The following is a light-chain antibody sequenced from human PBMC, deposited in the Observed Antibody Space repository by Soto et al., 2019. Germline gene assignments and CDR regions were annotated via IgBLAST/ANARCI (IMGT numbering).Light chain of an antibody. Sequence: IQMTQSPSSLSASVGDRLSITCRASQVITNDLGWYQQKPGKAPKRLIYAASTLQSGVPSRFSGSGSGTEFTLTISSLQPEDVATYYCLQLNTYPWTLGQGTKVDI. CDR2: AAS. V-gene: IGKV1-17*01. CDR3: LQLNTYPWT. J-gene: IGKJ1*01. CDR1: QVITND.